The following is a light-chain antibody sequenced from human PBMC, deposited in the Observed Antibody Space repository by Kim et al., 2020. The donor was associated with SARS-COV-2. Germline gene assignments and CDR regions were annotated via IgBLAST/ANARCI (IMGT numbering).Light chain of an antibody. CDR3: QQYGSSPLT. Sequence: SPGKSATLSCRASQSVSSSYLAWYQQKPGQAPRLLIYGASSRATGIPDRFSGSGSGTDFTLTISRLEPEDFAVYYCQQYGSSPLTFGGGTKVDIK. CDR1: QSVSSSY. CDR2: GAS. J-gene: IGKJ4*01. V-gene: IGKV3-20*01.